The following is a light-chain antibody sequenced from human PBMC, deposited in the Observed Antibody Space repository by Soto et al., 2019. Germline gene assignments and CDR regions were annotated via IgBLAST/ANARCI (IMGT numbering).Light chain of an antibody. Sequence: NVLTKSPGTLSLSKEERATLSCRASQSVSSSYLAWYQQKPGQAPRLLIYGASSRATGIPDRFSGSGSGTDFTLTISRLEPEDFAVYYCQQYGSWTFGQGTKVDIK. J-gene: IGKJ1*01. CDR3: QQYGSWT. CDR1: QSVSSSY. CDR2: GAS. V-gene: IGKV3-20*01.